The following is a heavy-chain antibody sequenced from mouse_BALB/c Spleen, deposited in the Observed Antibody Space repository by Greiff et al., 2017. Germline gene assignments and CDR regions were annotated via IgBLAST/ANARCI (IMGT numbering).Heavy chain of an antibody. Sequence: EVKLMESGGGLVQPGGSLNLSCAASGFDFSRYWMSWARQAPGKGQEWIGEINPGSSTINYTPSLKDKFIISRDNAKNTLYLQMSKVRSEDTALYYCARGGTGWYFDVWGAGTTVTVSS. J-gene: IGHJ1*01. CDR2: INPGSSTI. CDR3: ARGGTGWYFDV. V-gene: IGHV4-2*02. CDR1: GFDFSRYW. D-gene: IGHD3-3*01.